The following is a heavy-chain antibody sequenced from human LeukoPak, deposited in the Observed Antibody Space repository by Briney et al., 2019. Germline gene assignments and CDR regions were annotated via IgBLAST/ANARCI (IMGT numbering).Heavy chain of an antibody. CDR1: EFTFSTCS. V-gene: IGHV3-23*01. D-gene: IGHD3-10*01. CDR2: ISSSGDDT. CDR3: AKGRPGIRYYGMDV. J-gene: IGHJ6*02. Sequence: GGSLRLSCAASEFTFSTCSMAWVRQAPGKGLEWVSAISSSGDDTYYADSVKGRFTISRDNSKNTLYLQLNSLRAEDTAIYYCAKGRPGIRYYGMDVWGQGTTVTVS.